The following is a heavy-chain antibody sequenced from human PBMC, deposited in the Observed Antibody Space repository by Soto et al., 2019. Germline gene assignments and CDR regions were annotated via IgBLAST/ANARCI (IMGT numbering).Heavy chain of an antibody. V-gene: IGHV4-4*07. D-gene: IGHD6-25*01. CDR2: IHSSGST. CDR3: ARDQGVAAAAITWFDP. Sequence: SETLSLTCTVSGASMNSYHWSWIRQPAGKGLEWIGHIHSSGSTNYNPSLKSRVTMSVDTSKNQFSLRLMSLTAADTAVYYCARDQGVAAAAITWFDPWGQGCMVT. CDR1: GASMNSYH. J-gene: IGHJ5*02.